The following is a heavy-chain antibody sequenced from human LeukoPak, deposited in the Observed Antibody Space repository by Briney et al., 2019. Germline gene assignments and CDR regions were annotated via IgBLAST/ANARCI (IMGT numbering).Heavy chain of an antibody. J-gene: IGHJ4*02. D-gene: IGHD6-13*01. CDR2: IYYSGST. V-gene: IGHV4-39*01. CDR3: ASLSPAAAGRNC. CDR1: GDSFSSSGYY. Sequence: SETLSLTCTVSGDSFSSSGYYWGWIRQPPGKGLEWIGSIYYSGSTYYNPSLKSRVTISVDTSKNQFSLKLTSVTAADTAVYYCASLSPAAAGRNCWDQGTLVTVSS.